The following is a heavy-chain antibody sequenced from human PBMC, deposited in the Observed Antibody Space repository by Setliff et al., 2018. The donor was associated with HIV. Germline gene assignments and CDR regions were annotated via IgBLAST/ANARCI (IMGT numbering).Heavy chain of an antibody. CDR2: FTPILGIP. D-gene: IGHD4-17*01. Sequence: SVKVSCKASGGTFISYAFTWVRQAPGQGLEWMGGFTPILGIPTYAQKFQGRVTITADTSTSTAYMELSSLRSEDTAVYYCARGWMTTQNGPIGYWGQGTLVTVSS. J-gene: IGHJ4*02. V-gene: IGHV1-69*10. CDR3: ARGWMTTQNGPIGY. CDR1: GGTFISYA.